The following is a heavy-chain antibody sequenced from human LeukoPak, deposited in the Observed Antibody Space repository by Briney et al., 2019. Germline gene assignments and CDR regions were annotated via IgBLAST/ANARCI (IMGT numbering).Heavy chain of an antibody. CDR1: GGTFTSYA. J-gene: IGHJ3*02. V-gene: IGHV1-69*13. Sequence: SVKVSCKASGGTFTSYAISWVRQAPGQGLEWMGGIIPIFGTANYAQKFQGRVTITADESTSTAYMELSSLRSEDTAVYYCARAPSLNDAFDIWGQGTMVTVSS. CDR2: IIPIFGTA. CDR3: ARAPSLNDAFDI.